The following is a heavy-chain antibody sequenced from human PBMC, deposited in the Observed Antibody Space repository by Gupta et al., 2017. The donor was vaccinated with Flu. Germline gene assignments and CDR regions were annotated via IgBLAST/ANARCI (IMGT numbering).Heavy chain of an antibody. D-gene: IGHD3-22*01. Sequence: EVQLVESGGGLVQPGRSLRLSCTASGFTFGDYAMSCFRQAPGKGLEWVGFIRSKAYGGTTEYAASVKGRFTISRDDSKSIAYLQMNSLKTEDTAVYYCTRRALPYDDSSGYDPLPFDYWGQGTLVTVSS. CDR2: IRSKAYGGTT. CDR3: TRRALPYDDSSGYDPLPFDY. CDR1: GFTFGDYA. J-gene: IGHJ4*02. V-gene: IGHV3-49*03.